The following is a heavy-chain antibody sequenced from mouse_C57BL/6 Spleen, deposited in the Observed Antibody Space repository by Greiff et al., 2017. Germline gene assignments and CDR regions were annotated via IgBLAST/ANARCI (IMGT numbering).Heavy chain of an antibody. CDR3: AREGSYYDFDY. CDR1: GYTFTDYY. V-gene: IGHV1-19*01. J-gene: IGHJ2*01. Sequence: EVKLQESGPVLVKPGASVKMSCTASGYTFTDYYMNWVKQSHGKSLEWIGDINPYSGGTSYNQKFKGKATLTVDKSSSTAYMELNSLTSEDSAVYDCAREGSYYDFDYWGQGTTLTVSS. CDR2: INPYSGGT. D-gene: IGHD1-1*01.